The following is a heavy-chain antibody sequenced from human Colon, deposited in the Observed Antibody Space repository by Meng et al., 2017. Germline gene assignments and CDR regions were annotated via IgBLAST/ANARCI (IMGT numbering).Heavy chain of an antibody. CDR1: GLTFNDYC. CDR3: ARIGRGFSYGNGIED. J-gene: IGHJ3*01. D-gene: IGHD5-18*01. CDR2: IGSSGIVI. V-gene: IGHV3-11*04. Sequence: GESLKISCAASGLTFNDYCMTWIRQAPGKGLEWVSYIGSSGIVIYYADTVKGRFTISRDNSKNMLYLQLNSLRPEDTGLYYCARIGRGFSYGNGIEDWGQGTMVTVSS.